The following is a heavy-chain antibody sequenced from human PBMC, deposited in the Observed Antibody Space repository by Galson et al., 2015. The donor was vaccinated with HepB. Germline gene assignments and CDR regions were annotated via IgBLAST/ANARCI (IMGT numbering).Heavy chain of an antibody. CDR1: GGSVSSGSYY. CDR2: IYYSGSA. CDR3: ARDAATTGDSFDI. Sequence: ETLSLTCTVSGGSVSSGSYYWNWIRQPPGKGLEWIAYIYYSGSASYNPSLRSRVTMSVDTSKNQFSLKLTSVTAADTAVYYCARDAATTGDSFDIWGQGTMVTVSS. V-gene: IGHV4-61*01. D-gene: IGHD6-25*01. J-gene: IGHJ3*02.